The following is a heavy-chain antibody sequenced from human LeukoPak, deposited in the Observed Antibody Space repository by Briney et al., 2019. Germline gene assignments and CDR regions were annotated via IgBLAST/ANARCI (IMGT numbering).Heavy chain of an antibody. V-gene: IGHV1-2*02. Sequence: ASVKVSCKASGYTFTGYYMHWVRQAPGQGLEWMGWINPNSGGTNYAQKFQGRVTMTRDTSISTAYMELSRLRSDDTAVYYCARDFSQYFNWFDPWGQGTLVTVSS. D-gene: IGHD2/OR15-2a*01. CDR1: GYTFTGYY. CDR3: ARDFSQYFNWFDP. CDR2: INPNSGGT. J-gene: IGHJ5*02.